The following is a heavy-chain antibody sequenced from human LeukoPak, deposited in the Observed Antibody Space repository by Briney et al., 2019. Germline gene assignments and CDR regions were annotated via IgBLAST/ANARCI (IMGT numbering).Heavy chain of an antibody. CDR3: AYCGGDCSQAEYFQH. D-gene: IGHD2-21*02. V-gene: IGHV4-39*07. Sequence: SETLSLTCTVSGGSISSSSYYWGWIRQPPGKGLEWIGSIYYSGSTYYNPSLKSRVTISVDRSKNQFSLKLSSVTAADTAVYYCAYCGGDCSQAEYFQHWGQGTLVTVSS. CDR1: GGSISSSSYY. CDR2: IYYSGST. J-gene: IGHJ1*01.